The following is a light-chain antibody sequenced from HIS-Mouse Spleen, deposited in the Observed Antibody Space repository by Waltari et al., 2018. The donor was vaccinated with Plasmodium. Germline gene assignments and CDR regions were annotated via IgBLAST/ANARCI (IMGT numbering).Light chain of an antibody. Sequence: QAVLTQPSSLSASPGASASLTCTLRSGINVGTYRIYWYQQKPGSPPQYLRRYKSDSDKQLGSGVPRRVSGSKDASANAGILLSSGLQSEDEADYYCMIWHSSAWVFGGGTKLTVL. CDR3: MIWHSSAWV. J-gene: IGLJ3*02. CDR1: SGINVGTYR. CDR2: YKSDSDK. V-gene: IGLV5-45*03.